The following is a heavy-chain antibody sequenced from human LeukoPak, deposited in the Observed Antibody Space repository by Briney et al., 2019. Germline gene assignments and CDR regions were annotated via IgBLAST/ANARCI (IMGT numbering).Heavy chain of an antibody. V-gene: IGHV4-4*07. Sequence: SETLSLTCTVSGGSISSYYWSWIRQPAGKGLEWIGRIYISGSTNYNPSLKGRVTMSVDTSKNQFSLKLSSVTAADTAVYYCARVLLWFGEFDYYMDVWGKGTTVTVSS. J-gene: IGHJ6*03. CDR3: ARVLLWFGEFDYYMDV. CDR2: IYISGST. CDR1: GGSISSYY. D-gene: IGHD3-10*01.